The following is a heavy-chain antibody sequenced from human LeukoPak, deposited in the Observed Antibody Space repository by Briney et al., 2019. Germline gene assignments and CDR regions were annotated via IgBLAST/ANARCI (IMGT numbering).Heavy chain of an antibody. D-gene: IGHD6-13*01. J-gene: IGHJ4*02. CDR3: AKQAAAGSY. CDR1: GFTFSSYG. V-gene: IGHV3-30*18. Sequence: GGSLRLSCAASGFTFSSYGMHWVRQAPGKGLEWVAVISYDGSNKYYADSVKGRFTISRDNSKNTLYLQMNSLRAEDTAVYYCAKQAAAGSYWGQGTLVTVSS. CDR2: ISYDGSNK.